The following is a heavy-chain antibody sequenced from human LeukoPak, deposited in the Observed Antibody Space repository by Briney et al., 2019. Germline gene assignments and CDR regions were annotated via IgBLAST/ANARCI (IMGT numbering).Heavy chain of an antibody. Sequence: ASVKVSCKASGYTFTGYYMHWVRQAPGQGLEWMGWISAYNGNTNYAQKLQGRVTMTTDTSTSTAYMELRSLRSDDTAVYYCARETIFGVVIIDYWGQGTLVTVSS. CDR2: ISAYNGNT. CDR3: ARETIFGVVIIDY. D-gene: IGHD3-3*01. CDR1: GYTFTGYY. V-gene: IGHV1-18*04. J-gene: IGHJ4*02.